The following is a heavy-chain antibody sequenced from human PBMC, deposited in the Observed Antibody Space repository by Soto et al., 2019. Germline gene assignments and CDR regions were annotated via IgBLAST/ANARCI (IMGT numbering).Heavy chain of an antibody. D-gene: IGHD3-9*01. V-gene: IGHV3-30*18. CDR2: ISYDGSNK. J-gene: IGHJ6*02. Sequence: GGSLRLSCAASGFTFSSYGMHWVRQAPGKGLEWVAVISYDGSNKYYADSVKGRFTISRDNSKNTLYLQMNSLRAEDTAVYYCAKLPVERYFDWPSWGDGMDVWGQGTTVTVSS. CDR1: GFTFSSYG. CDR3: AKLPVERYFDWPSWGDGMDV.